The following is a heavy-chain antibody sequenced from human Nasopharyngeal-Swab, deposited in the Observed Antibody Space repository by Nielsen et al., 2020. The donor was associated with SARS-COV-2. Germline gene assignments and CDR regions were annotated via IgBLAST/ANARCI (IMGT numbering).Heavy chain of an antibody. J-gene: IGHJ4*02. Sequence: GESLKISCAASGFTFSSYGMHWVRQAPGKGLEWVAVIWYDGSNKYYADSVKGRFTISRDNSKNTLYLQMNSLRAKDTAVYYCARDTPLGYYGSGSYENGTGYWGQGTLVTVSS. CDR2: IWYDGSNK. CDR1: GFTFSSYG. D-gene: IGHD3-10*01. V-gene: IGHV3-33*01. CDR3: ARDTPLGYYGSGSYENGTGY.